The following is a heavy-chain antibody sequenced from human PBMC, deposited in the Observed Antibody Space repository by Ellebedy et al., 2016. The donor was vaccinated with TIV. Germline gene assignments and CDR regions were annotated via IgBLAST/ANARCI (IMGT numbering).Heavy chain of an antibody. CDR2: ISSSSSYI. V-gene: IGHV3-21*01. Sequence: GESLKISXAASGFTFSSYSMNWVRQAPGKGLEWVSSISSSSSYIYYADSVKGRFTISRDNAKNSLYLQMNSLRAEDTAVYYCARGPRGCSGGSCYSAWWFDPWGQGTLVTVSS. J-gene: IGHJ5*02. D-gene: IGHD2-15*01. CDR1: GFTFSSYS. CDR3: ARGPRGCSGGSCYSAWWFDP.